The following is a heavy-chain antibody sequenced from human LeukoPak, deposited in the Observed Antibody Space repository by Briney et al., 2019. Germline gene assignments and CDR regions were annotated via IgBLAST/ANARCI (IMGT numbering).Heavy chain of an antibody. CDR3: ARSGAEGTFDY. V-gene: IGHV3-66*01. CDR1: GFTVSNNY. Sequence: GGSLRLSCAVFGFTVSNNYMHWVRQAPGKGLEWVSVIYSSGNTFYADSVKGRFTISRDNSKNTLYLQMNSLRGEDTAVYYCARSGAEGTFDYWGQGTLVTVSS. J-gene: IGHJ4*02. D-gene: IGHD6-13*01. CDR2: IYSSGNT.